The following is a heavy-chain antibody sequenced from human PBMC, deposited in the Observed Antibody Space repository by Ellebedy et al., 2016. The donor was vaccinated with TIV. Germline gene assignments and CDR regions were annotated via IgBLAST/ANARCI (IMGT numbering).Heavy chain of an antibody. J-gene: IGHJ4*02. CDR1: GFTVSSNY. Sequence: GGSLRLXCAASGFTVSSNYMSWVRQAPGKGLEWVSAISGSGGSTYYADSVKGRFTISRDNSKNTLYLQMNSLRAEDTAVYYCAKSSWGIYCGGDCGYYFDYWGQGTLVTVSS. CDR2: ISGSGGST. D-gene: IGHD2-21*01. CDR3: AKSSWGIYCGGDCGYYFDY. V-gene: IGHV3-23*01.